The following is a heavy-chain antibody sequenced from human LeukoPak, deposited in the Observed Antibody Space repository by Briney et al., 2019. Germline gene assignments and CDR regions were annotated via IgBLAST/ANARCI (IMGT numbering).Heavy chain of an antibody. CDR2: LYSDGNT. J-gene: IGHJ4*02. Sequence: QPGGSLRLSCAASVFTVITNDMTSVRQAPGKGLEWVSVLYSDGNTKYADSVQGRFTISRDNSKNTLYLEMNSLSPDDTAVYYCERGVEPLAANTLAYWGQGTLVTVSS. CDR1: VFTVITND. D-gene: IGHD1-14*01. CDR3: ERGVEPLAANTLAY. V-gene: IGHV3-53*01.